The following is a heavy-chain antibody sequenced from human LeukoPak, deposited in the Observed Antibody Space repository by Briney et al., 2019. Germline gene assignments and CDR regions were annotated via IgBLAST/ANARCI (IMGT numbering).Heavy chain of an antibody. V-gene: IGHV4-59*01. CDR1: GGSISSYY. CDR3: ARVAISGREFHYYYMDV. J-gene: IGHJ6*03. CDR2: IYYSGST. Sequence: PSETLSLTCTVSGGSISSYYWSWIRQPPGKGLEWIGYIYYSGSTNYNPSLKSRVTISVDTSKNQFSLKLSSVTAADTAVYYCARVAISGREFHYYYMDVWGKGTTVTVSS. D-gene: IGHD3-10*01.